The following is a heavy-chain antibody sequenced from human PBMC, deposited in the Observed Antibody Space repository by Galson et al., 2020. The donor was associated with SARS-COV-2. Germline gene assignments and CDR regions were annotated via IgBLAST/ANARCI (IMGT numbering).Heavy chain of an antibody. V-gene: IGHV1-8*02. CDR1: EYIFSNND. CDR2: TNPKSGST. J-gene: IGHJ6*02. D-gene: IGHD1-1*01. Sequence: ASVKVSCTASEYIFSNNDIHWVRPAPGQGLEWLGWTNPKSGSTSYARKLQGRITMTRDTSKTTVYMELSSLRSEDTAVYYCARDAPLRGTYKNSYYYYGLDVWGQGTTVTVSS. CDR3: ARDAPLRGTYKNSYYYYGLDV.